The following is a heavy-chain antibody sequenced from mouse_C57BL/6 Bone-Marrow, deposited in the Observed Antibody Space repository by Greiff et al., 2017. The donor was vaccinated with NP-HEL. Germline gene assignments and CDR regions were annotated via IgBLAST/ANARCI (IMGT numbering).Heavy chain of an antibody. CDR3: ARGLLRWYYFDY. Sequence: EVHLVESGGGLVKPGGSLKLSCAASGFTFSSYAMSWVRQTPEKRLEWVATISDGGSYTYYPDNVKGRFTISRDNAKNNLYLQMSHLKSEDTAMYYCARGLLRWYYFDYWGQGTTLTVSS. J-gene: IGHJ2*01. CDR2: ISDGGSYT. CDR1: GFTFSSYA. D-gene: IGHD1-1*02. V-gene: IGHV5-4*01.